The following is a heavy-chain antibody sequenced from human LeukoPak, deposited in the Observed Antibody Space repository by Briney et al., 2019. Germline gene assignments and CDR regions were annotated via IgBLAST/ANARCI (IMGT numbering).Heavy chain of an antibody. CDR2: IYYSGST. Sequence: SETLSLTCTVSGGSISGSSYYWGWIRQPPGKGLEWIGSIYYSGSTYYNPPLKSRVTISVDTSKNQFSLKLSSVTAADTAVYYCARESDSMALDYWGQGTLVTVSS. V-gene: IGHV4-39*07. CDR3: ARESDSMALDY. D-gene: IGHD2/OR15-2a*01. J-gene: IGHJ4*02. CDR1: GGSISGSSYY.